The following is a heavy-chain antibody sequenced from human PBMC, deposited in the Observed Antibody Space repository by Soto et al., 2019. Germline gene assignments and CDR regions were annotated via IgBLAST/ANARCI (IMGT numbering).Heavy chain of an antibody. D-gene: IGHD3-22*01. CDR2: ISYDGSDE. V-gene: IGHV3-30-3*01. Sequence: GGSLRLSCAASGFTFSSYAMHWVRQAPGKGLEWVAFISYDGSDEYYADSVKGRFTISRDNSKNTLYLQVNSLRIEDTAVYYCARDRSMVVVAPGYWGQGTLVTGSS. CDR1: GFTFSSYA. CDR3: ARDRSMVVVAPGY. J-gene: IGHJ4*02.